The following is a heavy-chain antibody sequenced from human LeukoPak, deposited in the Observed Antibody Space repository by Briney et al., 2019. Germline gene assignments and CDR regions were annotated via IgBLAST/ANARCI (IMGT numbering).Heavy chain of an antibody. CDR1: GFTFSSYG. CDR2: ISYDGSNK. D-gene: IGHD5-18*01. Sequence: PGRSLRLSCAASGFTFSSYGMHWVRQAPGKGLEWVAVISYDGSNKYYADSVKGRFTISRDNSKNTLYLQMNSLRAEDTAVYYCAKDRGSGYSYGSPFDYWGQGTLVTVSS. J-gene: IGHJ4*02. V-gene: IGHV3-30*18. CDR3: AKDRGSGYSYGSPFDY.